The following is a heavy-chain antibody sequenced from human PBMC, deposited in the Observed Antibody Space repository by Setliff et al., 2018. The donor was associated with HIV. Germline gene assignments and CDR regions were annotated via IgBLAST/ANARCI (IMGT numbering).Heavy chain of an antibody. D-gene: IGHD2-15*01. CDR2: VSASDGRT. V-gene: IGHV3-23*01. CDR3: ARVMEDCINGNCYVFDY. J-gene: IGHJ4*02. CDR1: GFTFSSYA. Sequence: GGSLRLSCAASGFTFSSYAMSWVRQAPGKGLEWVSAVSASDGRTYYADSVKGRFTVSRDDAKNSLFLQMTSLRAEDTAVYYCARVMEDCINGNCYVFDYWGQGTLVTVSS.